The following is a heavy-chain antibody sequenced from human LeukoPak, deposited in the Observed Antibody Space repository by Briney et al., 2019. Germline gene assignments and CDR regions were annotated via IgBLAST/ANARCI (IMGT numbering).Heavy chain of an antibody. V-gene: IGHV4-34*01. CDR2: INHSGST. CDR1: GGSFSGYY. CDR3: ARQSLWTYYMDV. D-gene: IGHD3-10*01. J-gene: IGHJ6*03. Sequence: PSETLSLTCAVYGGSFSGYYWSWIRQPPGKGLEWIGEINHSGSTNYNPSLKSRVTISVDTSKNQFSLKLSSVTAADTAVYYCARQSLWTYYMDVWGKGTTVTISS.